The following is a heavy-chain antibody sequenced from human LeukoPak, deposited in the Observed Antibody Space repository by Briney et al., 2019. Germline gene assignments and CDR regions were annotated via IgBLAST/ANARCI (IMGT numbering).Heavy chain of an antibody. V-gene: IGHV4-59*01. J-gene: IGHJ5*02. CDR2: IYYSGST. Sequence: KTSVTLSLTCTVSGGSISSYYWSWIRQPPGKGLEWIGYIYYSGSTNYNPSLKSRVTISVDTSKNQFSVKLSSVTAADTAVYYSARGSRSSWKDNWFDPWGQRTLVTVSS. D-gene: IGHD6-13*01. CDR1: GGSISSYY. CDR3: ARGSRSSWKDNWFDP.